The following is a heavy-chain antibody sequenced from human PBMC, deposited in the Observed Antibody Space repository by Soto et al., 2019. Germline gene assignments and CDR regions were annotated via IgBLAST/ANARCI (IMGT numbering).Heavy chain of an antibody. J-gene: IGHJ6*02. CDR3: ASRQAVAGTNYYYYGMDV. CDR1: GYTFTSYA. D-gene: IGHD6-19*01. Sequence: QVQLVQSGAEVKKPGASVKVSCKASGYTFTSYAMHWVRQAPGQRLEWMGWINAGNGNTKYSQKFQGRVTITRDTSASTAYKELSSLRSEDTAVYYCASRQAVAGTNYYYYGMDVWGQGTTVTVSS. V-gene: IGHV1-3*01. CDR2: INAGNGNT.